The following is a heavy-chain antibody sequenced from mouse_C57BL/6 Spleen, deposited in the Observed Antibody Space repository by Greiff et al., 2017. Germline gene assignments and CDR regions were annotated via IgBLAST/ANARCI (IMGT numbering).Heavy chain of an antibody. CDR3: ARDLLLRYLDY. CDR2: ISSGSSTI. Sequence: EVKLVESGGGLVKPGGSLKLSCAASGFTFSDYGMHWVRQAPEKGLEWVAYISSGSSTIYYADTVKGRFTISRDNAKNTLYLQMPSLRSEDTAMYYWARDLLLRYLDYWGQGTTLTVSA. J-gene: IGHJ2*01. D-gene: IGHD1-1*01. CDR1: GFTFSDYG. V-gene: IGHV5-17*01.